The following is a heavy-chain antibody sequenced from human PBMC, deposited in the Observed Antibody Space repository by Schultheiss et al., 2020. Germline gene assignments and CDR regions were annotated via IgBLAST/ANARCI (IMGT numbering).Heavy chain of an antibody. J-gene: IGHJ6*03. D-gene: IGHD3-22*01. CDR1: GGSISSYY. CDR2: IYYSGST. Sequence: SATLSLTCTVSGGSISSYYWSWIRQPPGKGLEWIGYIYYSGSTNYNPSLKSRVTISVDTSKNQFSLKLSSVTSADTAVYYCARAYDSSGYYYYYYMDVWGKGTTVTVAS. V-gene: IGHV4-59*01. CDR3: ARAYDSSGYYYYYYMDV.